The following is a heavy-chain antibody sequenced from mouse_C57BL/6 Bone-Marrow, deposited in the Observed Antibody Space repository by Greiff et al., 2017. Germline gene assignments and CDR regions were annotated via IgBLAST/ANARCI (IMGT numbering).Heavy chain of an antibody. J-gene: IGHJ4*01. CDR2: ISDGGSYT. Sequence: EVQGVESGGGLVKPGGSLKLSCAASGFTFSSYAMSWVRQTPEKRLEWVATISDGGSYTYYPDNVKGRFTISRDNAKNNLYLQLSHLKSEDTAMYYCARGYYDYEFYAMDYWGQGTSVTVSS. V-gene: IGHV5-4*01. D-gene: IGHD2-4*01. CDR1: GFTFSSYA. CDR3: ARGYYDYEFYAMDY.